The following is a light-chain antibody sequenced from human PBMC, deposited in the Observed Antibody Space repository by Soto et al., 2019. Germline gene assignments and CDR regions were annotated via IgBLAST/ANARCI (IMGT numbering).Light chain of an antibody. Sequence: PGERATLSCRASQRVSSYLAWYQQKPGQAPRLLIYDASNRATGIPARFSGSGSGTDFTLTISSLEPEDFAVYYCQQRSNWPPFYTFGQGTKLEIK. CDR3: QQRSNWPPFYT. J-gene: IGKJ2*01. V-gene: IGKV3-11*01. CDR2: DAS. CDR1: QRVSSY.